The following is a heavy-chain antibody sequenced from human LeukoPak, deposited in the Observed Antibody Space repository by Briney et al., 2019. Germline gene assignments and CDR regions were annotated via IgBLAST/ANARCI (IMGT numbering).Heavy chain of an antibody. CDR1: GGSISSGSYY. V-gene: IGHV4-61*02. CDR3: ASDVAKGQQSGDAFDI. Sequence: SQTLSLTCTVSGGSISSGSYYWSWIRQPAGKGLEWIGRIYTSGSTNYNPSLKSRVTISVDTSKNQFSLKLSSVTAADTAVYYCASDVAKGQQSGDAFDIWGQGTMVTVSS. CDR2: IYTSGST. J-gene: IGHJ3*02. D-gene: IGHD6-13*01.